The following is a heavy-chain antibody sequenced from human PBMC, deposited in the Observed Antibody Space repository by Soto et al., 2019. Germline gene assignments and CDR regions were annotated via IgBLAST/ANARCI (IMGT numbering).Heavy chain of an antibody. CDR3: ARDLGMATIQGLGY. Sequence: GASVKVSCKASGGTFSSYAISWVRQAPGQGLEWMGGIIPIFGTANYAQKFQGRVTITADESTSTAYMELSSLRSEDTAVYYCARDLGMATIQGLGYWGQGTLVTVSS. CDR2: IIPIFGTA. D-gene: IGHD5-12*01. CDR1: GGTFSSYA. J-gene: IGHJ4*02. V-gene: IGHV1-69*13.